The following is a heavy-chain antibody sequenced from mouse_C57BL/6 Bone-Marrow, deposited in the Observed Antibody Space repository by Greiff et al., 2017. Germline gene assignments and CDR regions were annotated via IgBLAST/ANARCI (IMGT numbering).Heavy chain of an antibody. CDR1: GYAFTNYL. D-gene: IGHD3-2*02. CDR2: INPGSGGT. CDR3: ARRGQLRIRGYYAMDY. Sequence: VQLQQSGAELVRPGTSVKVSCKASGYAFTNYLIEWVKQRPGQGLEWIGVINPGSGGTNYNEKFKGKATLTADKSSSTAYMQLSSLTSEDSAVFFSARRGQLRIRGYYAMDYWGQGTSVTVSS. V-gene: IGHV1-54*01. J-gene: IGHJ4*01.